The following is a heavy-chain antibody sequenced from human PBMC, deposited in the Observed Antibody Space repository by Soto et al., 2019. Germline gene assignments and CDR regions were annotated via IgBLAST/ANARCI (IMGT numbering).Heavy chain of an antibody. J-gene: IGHJ6*02. CDR1: GFTFSSYW. CDR2: IKQGGSEK. Sequence: GGSLRLSCAASGFTFSSYWMSWVRQAPGKGLEWVANIKQGGSEKYYVDSVKGRFTISRDNAKNSLYLQMNSLRAEDTAVYYCERDRYYDILTGYYMEGWGMDVWGQGTTVTVSS. CDR3: ERDRYYDILTGYYMEGWGMDV. V-gene: IGHV3-7*03. D-gene: IGHD3-9*01.